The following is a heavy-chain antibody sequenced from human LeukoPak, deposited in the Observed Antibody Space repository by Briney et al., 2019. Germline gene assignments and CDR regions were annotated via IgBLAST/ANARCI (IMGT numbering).Heavy chain of an antibody. CDR3: ARGPLFNSAWLDY. CDR2: MNPNSGNT. CDR1: GYTFTRYD. V-gene: IGHV1-8*01. J-gene: IGHJ4*02. Sequence: ASVKVSCKTSGYTFTRYDVNWVRQAPGQGPEWMGWMNPNSGNTHYAQKFQGRVTLTRNTSISTAYMELSSPRSEDTAVYYCARGPLFNSAWLDYWGQGTLVKVSS. D-gene: IGHD3-3*01.